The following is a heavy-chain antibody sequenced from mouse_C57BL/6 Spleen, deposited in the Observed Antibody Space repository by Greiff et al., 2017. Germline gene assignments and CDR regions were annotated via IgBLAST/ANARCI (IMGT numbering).Heavy chain of an antibody. V-gene: IGHV5-17*01. J-gene: IGHJ4*01. CDR2: ISSGSSTI. CDR1: GFTFSDYG. D-gene: IGHD2-5*01. CDR3: AKGDYSNLYAMDY. Sequence: EVQLVESGGGLVKPGGSLKLSCAASGFTFSDYGMHWVRQAPEKGLEWVAYISSGSSTIYYADTVKGRFTISRDNAKNTLFLQMTSLRSEDTAMYYCAKGDYSNLYAMDYWGQGTSVTVSS.